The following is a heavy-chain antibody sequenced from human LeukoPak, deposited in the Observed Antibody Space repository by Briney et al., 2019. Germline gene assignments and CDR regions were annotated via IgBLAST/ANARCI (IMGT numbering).Heavy chain of an antibody. Sequence: PGGSLRLSCAASGFSFDDFAIHWVRQAPGKGLEWVPVIYSGGNTYYADSVKGRFTISRDNSKNTLYLQMNSLRAEDTAVYYCARAPYCGGDCSWGQGTLVTVSS. CDR2: IYSGGNT. D-gene: IGHD2-21*02. CDR1: GFSFDDFA. J-gene: IGHJ4*02. CDR3: ARAPYCGGDCS. V-gene: IGHV3-66*01.